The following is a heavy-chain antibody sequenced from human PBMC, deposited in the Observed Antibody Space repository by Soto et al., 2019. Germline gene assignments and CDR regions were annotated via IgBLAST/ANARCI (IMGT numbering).Heavy chain of an antibody. J-gene: IGHJ4*02. V-gene: IGHV4-59*01. Sequence: PSETLSLTCVVSGGSLSSYYWSWIRQPPGKGLEWIGYIYYSGSTNYNPSLKSRVTISVDTSKNQFSLKLSSVTAADTAVYYCARVRYCSGGSCSPAGPWAAPVDYWSQGTLVTVSS. CDR3: ARVRYCSGGSCSPAGPWAAPVDY. CDR1: GGSLSSYY. D-gene: IGHD2-15*01. CDR2: IYYSGST.